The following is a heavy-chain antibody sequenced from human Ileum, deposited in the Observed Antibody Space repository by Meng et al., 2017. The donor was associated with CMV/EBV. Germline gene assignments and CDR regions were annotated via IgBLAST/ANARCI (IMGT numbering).Heavy chain of an antibody. Sequence: GSLRLSCTVSGGSISSYYWSWIRQPPGKGLEWIGYIYYSGSTNYNPSLKSRVTISVDTSKNQFSLKLSSVTAADTAVYCCARDGSSSGIDYWGQGTLVTVSS. V-gene: IGHV4-59*01. CDR2: IYYSGST. CDR1: GGSISSYY. CDR3: ARDGSSSGIDY. J-gene: IGHJ4*02. D-gene: IGHD6-6*01.